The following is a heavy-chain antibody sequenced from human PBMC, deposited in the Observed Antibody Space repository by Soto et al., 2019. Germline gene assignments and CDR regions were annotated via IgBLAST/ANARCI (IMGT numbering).Heavy chain of an antibody. V-gene: IGHV4-30-2*01. CDR3: ARAVSPYFGTWFDP. Sequence: KTSETLSLTCAVSGGSITSGNSYSWAWIRQPPGRGLEWIGSISQTGATSYNPSLTSRVSVSLDKSKNQFSLRLSSVTAADMAVYYCARAVSPYFGTWFDPWGQGTLVTVSS. D-gene: IGHD3-10*01. J-gene: IGHJ5*02. CDR1: GGSITSGNSYS. CDR2: ISQTGAT.